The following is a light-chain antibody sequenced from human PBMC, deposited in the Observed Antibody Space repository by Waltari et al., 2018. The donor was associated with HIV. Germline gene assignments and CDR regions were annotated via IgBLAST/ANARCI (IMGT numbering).Light chain of an antibody. CDR1: NSDVGGYNY. V-gene: IGLV2-14*01. CDR2: EVT. J-gene: IGLJ2*01. CDR3: SSYTPTSTVV. Sequence: QSALTQPASVSGSPGQSITISCIGTNSDVGGYNYVSWYQQHPGKAPKLLIYEVTNRPSGISKRFSGSKSGNTASLTIPGLQAEDESDYYCSSYTPTSTVVFGGGTKLTVL.